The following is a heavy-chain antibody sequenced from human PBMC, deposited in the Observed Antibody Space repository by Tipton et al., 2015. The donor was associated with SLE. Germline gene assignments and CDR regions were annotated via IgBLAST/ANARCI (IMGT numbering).Heavy chain of an antibody. D-gene: IGHD2-21*01. CDR2: IRSKAYGGTT. J-gene: IGHJ4*02. Sequence: SLRLSCTASGFTFGDYAMSWVRQAPGKGLEWVGFIRSKAYGGTTEYAASVKGRFTISRDDSKSIAYLQMNSLKTEDTAVYYCARRLWSWGHFDYWGQGTLVTVSS. V-gene: IGHV3-49*04. CDR3: ARRLWSWGHFDY. CDR1: GFTFGDYA.